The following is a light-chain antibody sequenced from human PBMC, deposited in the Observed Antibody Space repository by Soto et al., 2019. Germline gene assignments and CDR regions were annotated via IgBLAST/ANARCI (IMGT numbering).Light chain of an antibody. Sequence: DIQMTQSPTTLSASVGDRVTITCRASQSIGSWLAWYQQKPGKAPKLLIYKASTIESGVPSRFSGSGSGTEFTLTISSLQPDDFASYYCQQYGSYSPWTFGQGPKVEIK. J-gene: IGKJ1*01. V-gene: IGKV1-5*03. CDR3: QQYGSYSPWT. CDR1: QSIGSW. CDR2: KAS.